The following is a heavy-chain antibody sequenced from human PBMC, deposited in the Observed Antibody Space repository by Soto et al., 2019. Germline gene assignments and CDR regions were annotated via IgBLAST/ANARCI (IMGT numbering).Heavy chain of an antibody. D-gene: IGHD3-22*01. CDR3: ARGKRNYYDSSGYDAFDI. V-gene: IGHV1-69*01. CDR2: VIPIFGTA. Sequence: QVQLVQSGAEVKKPGSSVKVSCKASGGTFSSYAISWVRQAPGQGLEWMGGVIPIFGTANYAQKFQGRVTITADESMSTADMERSSLGSEDTAVYYCARGKRNYYDSSGYDAFDIWGQGTMVTVSS. J-gene: IGHJ3*02. CDR1: GGTFSSYA.